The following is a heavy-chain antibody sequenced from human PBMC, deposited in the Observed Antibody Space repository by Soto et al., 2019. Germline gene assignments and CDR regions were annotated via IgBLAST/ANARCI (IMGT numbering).Heavy chain of an antibody. CDR1: GVSFNNNG. CDR3: ARVLYYGSGSYSPYGMDV. V-gene: IGHV1-69*01. D-gene: IGHD3-10*01. CDR2: VSPPFRTS. Sequence: QVQLVQSGAEVKKPGSSVKVSCKTSGVSFNNNGIGWVRQAPGHGLEWMGGVSPPFRTSNYARKFQGRISIPADASTGTVNMELSSLTSEDTAQYYCARVLYYGSGSYSPYGMDVSGQGTTVTVSS. J-gene: IGHJ6*02.